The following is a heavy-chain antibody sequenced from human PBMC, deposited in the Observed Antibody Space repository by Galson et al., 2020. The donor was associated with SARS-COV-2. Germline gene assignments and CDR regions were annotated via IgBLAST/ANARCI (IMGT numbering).Heavy chain of an antibody. Sequence: GGSLRLSCAASGLTLSSYDMQCDRQATGKGLAWVSAIGTAGDTYSPGSVKGGFTLSRENAKNSLYLQMNSLRAGDSAVYYCARGNVRYYYYYMDVWGKGATVTVSS. J-gene: IGHJ6*03. V-gene: IGHV3-13*01. D-gene: IGHD2-8*01. CDR1: GLTLSSYD. CDR3: ARGNVRYYYYYMDV. CDR2: IGTAGDT.